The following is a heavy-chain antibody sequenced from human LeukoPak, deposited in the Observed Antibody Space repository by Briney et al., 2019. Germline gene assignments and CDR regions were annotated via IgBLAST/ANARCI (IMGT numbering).Heavy chain of an antibody. CDR3: ARSNYYGSGSYYNVHYYGMDV. D-gene: IGHD3-10*01. CDR1: GYTFTGYY. CDR2: INPNSGGT. Sequence: ASVKVSCKASGYTFTGYYMHWVRQAPGQGLEWMGWINPNSGGTNYAQKFQGWVTMTRDTSISTAYLELSRLRSDDTAVYYCARSNYYGSGSYYNVHYYGMDVWGQGTTVTVSS. V-gene: IGHV1-2*04. J-gene: IGHJ6*02.